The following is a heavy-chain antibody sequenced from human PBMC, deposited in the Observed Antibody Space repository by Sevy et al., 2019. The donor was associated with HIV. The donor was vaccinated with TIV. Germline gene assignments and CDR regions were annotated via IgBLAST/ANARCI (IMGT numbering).Heavy chain of an antibody. CDR2: IGSSGSPI. V-gene: IGHV3-48*03. D-gene: IGHD5-18*01. Sequence: GGSLRLSCAASGFIFSSNEMNWVRQAPGKGLEWVSYIGSSGSPIYYADSVKGRFTISRGNAKNSLYLQMNSLRAEDTAVYYCERVSVDTNFYGMDVWGQGTTVTVSS. CDR1: GFIFSSNE. J-gene: IGHJ6*02. CDR3: ERVSVDTNFYGMDV.